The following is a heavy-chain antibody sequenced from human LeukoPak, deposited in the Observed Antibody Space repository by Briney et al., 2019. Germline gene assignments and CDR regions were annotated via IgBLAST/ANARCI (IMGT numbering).Heavy chain of an antibody. V-gene: IGHV3-11*04. CDR2: ISTSGSTI. CDR1: GFTFSDYY. Sequence: GGSLRLSCAASGFTFSDYYMSWIRQSPGNGLEWVSYISTSGSTIYYADSVKGRFTVSRDNAKNSLFLQMSSLRAEDTAVYYCARVVSENSGYQGYWGQGTLVTVSS. J-gene: IGHJ4*02. D-gene: IGHD3-22*01. CDR3: ARVVSENSGYQGY.